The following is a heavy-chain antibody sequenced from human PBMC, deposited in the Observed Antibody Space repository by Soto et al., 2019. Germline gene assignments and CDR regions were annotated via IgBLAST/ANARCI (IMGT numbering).Heavy chain of an antibody. J-gene: IGHJ6*03. V-gene: IGHV4-59*08. CDR1: GDSVTSHY. CDR3: ARHNVNVVVVAAPRPTHYYYYYMDV. CDR2: MHYTGFS. Sequence: PSETLSLTCSFSGDSVTSHYLTWIRQSPEKGLEWIGYMHYTGFSHYNPSLKSRLTISVDRSKNQFTLQLSSVTAADTAVYYCARHNVNVVVVAAPRPTHYYYYYMDVWGKGTTVTVSS. D-gene: IGHD2-15*01.